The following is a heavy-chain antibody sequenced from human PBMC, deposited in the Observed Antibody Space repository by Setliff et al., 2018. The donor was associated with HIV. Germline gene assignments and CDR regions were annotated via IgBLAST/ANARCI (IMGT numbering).Heavy chain of an antibody. CDR2: INPNSGGT. V-gene: IGHV1-2*06. Sequence: ASVKVSCKASGYIFTDYYMHWVRQAPGQELGWMGRINPNSGGTNYAQKFQGRVSMTEDTSTDTASMELRGLRFDDTAVYYCAIVRRIITFGGLVGLVQSLYYFHCWGHGTLVTVSS. CDR3: AIVRRIITFGGLVGLVQSLYYFHC. CDR1: GYIFTDYY. D-gene: IGHD3-16*02. J-gene: IGHJ4*01.